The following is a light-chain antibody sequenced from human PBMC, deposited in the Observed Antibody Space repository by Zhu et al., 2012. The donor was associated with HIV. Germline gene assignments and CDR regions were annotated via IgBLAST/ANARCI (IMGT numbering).Light chain of an antibody. V-gene: IGKV3-20*01. CDR1: QSVSTDN. J-gene: IGKJ1*01. CDR3: QQYNNSPT. CDR2: ATS. Sequence: EIVLTQSPGTLSLSPGERATLSCRASQSVSTDNLAWYQQKPGQAPSLVTYATSIRATGIPDRFSGGLSGTDFILTISRLEPEDFAIYYCQQYNNSPTFGQGTKVEIK.